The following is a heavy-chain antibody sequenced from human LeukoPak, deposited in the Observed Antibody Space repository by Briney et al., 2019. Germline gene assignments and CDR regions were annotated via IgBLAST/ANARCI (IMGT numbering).Heavy chain of an antibody. CDR2: IYHSGST. CDR1: GGSISSGGYS. V-gene: IGHV4-30-2*01. CDR3: ARGGNLFDP. J-gene: IGHJ5*02. Sequence: SETLSLTCAVSGGSISSGGYSWSWIRQPPGKGLEWIGYIYHSGSTYYNPSLKSRVTISVDRSKNQFSLKLSSVTAADTAVYYCARGGNLFDPWGQGTLVTVSS.